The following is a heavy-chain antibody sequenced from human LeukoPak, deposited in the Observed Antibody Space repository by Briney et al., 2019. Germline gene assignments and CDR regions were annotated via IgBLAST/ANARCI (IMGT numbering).Heavy chain of an antibody. CDR1: GGSISSSSHY. CDR3: ARVGDYALKD. CDR2: IYYSGST. V-gene: IGHV4-39*07. J-gene: IGHJ4*02. D-gene: IGHD3-16*01. Sequence: SETLSLTCTVSGGSISSSSHYWGWIRQPPGKGLEWIGNIYYSGSTYYSPSLKSRVTISIDRSKNQFSLKLSSVTAADTAVYYCARVGDYALKDWGQGTLVTVSS.